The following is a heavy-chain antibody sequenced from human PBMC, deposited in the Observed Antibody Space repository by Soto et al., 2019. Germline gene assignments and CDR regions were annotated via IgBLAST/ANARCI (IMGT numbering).Heavy chain of an antibody. J-gene: IGHJ5*02. CDR2: ISGSGSST. Sequence: GGSLRLSCAASGLTFSSYAMSWVRQAPGKGLEWVSAISGSGSSTYYADSVKGRFTISRDNSKNTLYLQMNSLRAEDTAVYYCAKDVYCSGGRCHNWFDPWGQGTLVTVSS. D-gene: IGHD2-15*01. CDR3: AKDVYCSGGRCHNWFDP. V-gene: IGHV3-23*01. CDR1: GLTFSSYA.